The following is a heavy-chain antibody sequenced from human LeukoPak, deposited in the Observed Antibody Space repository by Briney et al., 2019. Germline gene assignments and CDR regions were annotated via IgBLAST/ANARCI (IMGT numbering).Heavy chain of an antibody. CDR3: VVVITAFDY. Sequence: SETLSLTCTVSGGSISSSSYYWGWIRQPPGKGLEWIGSIYYSGSTYDNPSLKSRVTISVDTSKNQFSLKLSSVTAADTAVYYCVVVITAFDYWGQGTLVTVSS. CDR1: GGSISSSSYY. CDR2: IYYSGST. V-gene: IGHV4-39*07. D-gene: IGHD3-22*01. J-gene: IGHJ4*02.